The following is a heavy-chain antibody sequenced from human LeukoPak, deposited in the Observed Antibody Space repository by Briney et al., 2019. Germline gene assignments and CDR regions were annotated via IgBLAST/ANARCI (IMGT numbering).Heavy chain of an antibody. Sequence: PGGSLRLSCTASGISFNTYSMNWVRQAPGKGLEWVSSISSSSRYIYYADSVKGRFTISRDNAKNSLYLQMNSLRAEDTAVYYCARGGHIAAAGLPEFDYWGQGTLVTVSS. CDR2: ISSSSRYI. J-gene: IGHJ4*02. CDR3: ARGGHIAAAGLPEFDY. D-gene: IGHD6-13*01. CDR1: GISFNTYS. V-gene: IGHV3-21*01.